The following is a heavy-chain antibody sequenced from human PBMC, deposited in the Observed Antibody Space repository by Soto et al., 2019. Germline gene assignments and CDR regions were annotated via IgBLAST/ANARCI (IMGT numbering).Heavy chain of an antibody. Sequence: EVQLVESGGNLVQPGGSLRFSCVASGFTFSSYWMTWVRQAPGKGLEWVGNIKQDGGEKNYVDSVKGRFTISRDNAKNSVYLQMNSLRAEDTAVYYCAREIVVARGASYFDYWGQGPLVTVSS. D-gene: IGHD2-2*01. CDR1: GFTFSSYW. CDR3: AREIVVARGASYFDY. CDR2: IKQDGGEK. V-gene: IGHV3-7*04. J-gene: IGHJ4*02.